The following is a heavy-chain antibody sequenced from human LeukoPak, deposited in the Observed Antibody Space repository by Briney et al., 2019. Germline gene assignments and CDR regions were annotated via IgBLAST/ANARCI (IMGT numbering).Heavy chain of an antibody. J-gene: IGHJ4*02. CDR3: AKAGDATSPGGSFDS. CDR1: GFTFSSYA. CDR2: ISYDVNEK. D-gene: IGHD3-16*01. Sequence: GGSLRLSCAASGFTFSSYAMSWVRQAPGKGLEWVAVISYDVNEKYYVDSVKGRFTISRDNSENTLYLQMNSLRAEDTAVYYCAKAGDATSPGGSFDSWGQGTLVTVSS. V-gene: IGHV3-30*18.